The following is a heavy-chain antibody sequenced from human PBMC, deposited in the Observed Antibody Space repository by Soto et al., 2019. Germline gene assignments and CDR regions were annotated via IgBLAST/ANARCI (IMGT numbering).Heavy chain of an antibody. V-gene: IGHV3-23*01. CDR3: AKDGEGGYDSLYYFDY. J-gene: IGHJ4*02. CDR2: ISGSGGST. D-gene: IGHD5-12*01. Sequence: EVQLLESGGGLVQPGGSLRLSCAASGFTFSSYAMSWVRQAPGKGLEWVSAISGSGGSTYYADSVKGRFTISRDNSKNTLYLQMNSLRAEDTAVYYCAKDGEGGYDSLYYFDYWGQGTLVTVSS. CDR1: GFTFSSYA.